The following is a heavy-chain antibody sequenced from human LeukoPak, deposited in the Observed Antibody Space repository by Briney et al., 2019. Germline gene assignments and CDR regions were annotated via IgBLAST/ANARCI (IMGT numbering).Heavy chain of an antibody. V-gene: IGHV1-18*04. Sequence: ASVTVSCKASGHSFTSYGVSWVRQAPGQGLEWMGWISTYSGNTNYAQKFQGRVTMTTDTSTSTAYMELRSLRSEDTAVYYCARDSEPSVVVPALYYYGMDVWGQGTTVTVSS. CDR1: GHSFTSYG. J-gene: IGHJ6*02. CDR2: ISTYSGNT. D-gene: IGHD2-2*01. CDR3: ARDSEPSVVVPALYYYGMDV.